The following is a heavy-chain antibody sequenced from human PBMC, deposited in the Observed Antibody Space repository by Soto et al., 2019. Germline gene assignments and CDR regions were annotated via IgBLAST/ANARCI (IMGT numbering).Heavy chain of an antibody. CDR1: GGSFSTSSYY. J-gene: IGHJ4*02. V-gene: IGHV4-39*01. CDR2: IYYSGSA. Sequence: QLQLQESGPALVKPSETLSLTCTVSGGSFSTSSYYWSWIRQPTGKGLEWIGSIYYSGSASYNPSLKSRVTISADTPKNQFSLHMSSVTAADTAVFYCAKQVSPMAAGDYWGQGILVTVSS. CDR3: AKQVSPMAAGDY. D-gene: IGHD6-19*01.